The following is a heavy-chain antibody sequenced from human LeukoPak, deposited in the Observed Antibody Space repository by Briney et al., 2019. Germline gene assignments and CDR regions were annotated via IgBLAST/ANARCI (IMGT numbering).Heavy chain of an antibody. CDR1: GGSIGNYY. J-gene: IGHJ4*02. CDR3: ARESPPTYQGHPKLHYVWGSYRYNRPYYFDY. V-gene: IGHV4-34*01. D-gene: IGHD3-16*02. CDR2: INHSGST. Sequence: PSETLSLTCTVSGGSIGNYYWSWIRQPPGKGLEWIGEINHSGSTNYNPSLKSRVTISVDTSKNQFSLKLSSVTAADTAVYYCARESPPTYQGHPKLHYVWGSYRYNRPYYFDYWGQGTLVTVSS.